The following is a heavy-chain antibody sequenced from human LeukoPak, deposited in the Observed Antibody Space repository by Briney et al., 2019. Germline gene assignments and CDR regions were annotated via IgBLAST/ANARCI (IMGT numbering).Heavy chain of an antibody. Sequence: SETLSLTCTVSGGSLSSYYWSWIRQPPGKGLEWIGDIYYSGSTNYNPSLKSRVTISVDTSKNQFALKLSSATAADTAVYYCARDRFAYSSRNHYFDYWGQGTLVTVSS. V-gene: IGHV4-59*01. CDR2: IYYSGST. CDR1: GGSLSSYY. D-gene: IGHD6-13*01. J-gene: IGHJ4*02. CDR3: ARDRFAYSSRNHYFDY.